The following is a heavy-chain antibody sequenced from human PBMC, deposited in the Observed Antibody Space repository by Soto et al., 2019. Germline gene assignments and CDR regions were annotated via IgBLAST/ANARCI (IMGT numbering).Heavy chain of an antibody. V-gene: IGHV1-69*13. J-gene: IGHJ6*02. CDR3: ARDLLIVATLENYYYGMDV. CDR1: GGTFSRYA. D-gene: IGHD5-12*01. Sequence: ASVKGSCKASGGTFSRYAISWVRQAPGQGLEWMGGIIPIFGTANYAQKFQGRVTITADESTSTAYMELSSLRSEDTAVYYCARDLLIVATLENYYYGMDVWGQGTTVTVSS. CDR2: IIPIFGTA.